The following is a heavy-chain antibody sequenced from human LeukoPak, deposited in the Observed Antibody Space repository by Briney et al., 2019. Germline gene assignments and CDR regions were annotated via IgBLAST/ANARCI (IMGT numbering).Heavy chain of an antibody. D-gene: IGHD2-2*01. Sequence: GESLKISCKGSGFSFNMYWIGWVSQMPGKGLEWMAIIYPGDSDTSYSPSFQGQVTISVDKSISTPYLQWSSLKASDTAMYYCARRQGCSNTACPPHYWGQGTLVTVSS. CDR1: GFSFNMYW. CDR3: ARRQGCSNTACPPHY. V-gene: IGHV5-51*01. CDR2: IYPGDSDT. J-gene: IGHJ4*02.